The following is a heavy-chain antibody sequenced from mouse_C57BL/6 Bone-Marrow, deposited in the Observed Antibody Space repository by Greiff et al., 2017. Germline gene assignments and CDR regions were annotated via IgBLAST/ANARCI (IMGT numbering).Heavy chain of an antibody. Sequence: QVQLQQSGAELVRPGASVKLSCKASGYTFTDYYINWVKQRPGQGLEWIARIYPGSGNTYYNEKFKGKATLTAEKSSSTAYMQLSSLTSEESAVYFCARSGWLPWFAYWGQGTLVTVSA. J-gene: IGHJ3*01. CDR2: IYPGSGNT. CDR3: ARSGWLPWFAY. CDR1: GYTFTDYY. V-gene: IGHV1-76*01. D-gene: IGHD2-3*01.